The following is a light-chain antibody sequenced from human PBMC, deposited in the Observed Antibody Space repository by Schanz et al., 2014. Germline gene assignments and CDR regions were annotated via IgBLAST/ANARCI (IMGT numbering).Light chain of an antibody. V-gene: IGLV2-14*03. Sequence: QSALTQPASVSGSPGQSITISCAGTSSDVGGYNYVSWYQHHPGKAPKLMIYAVANRPSGVSSRFSASKSGNTASLTISGLQAEDEADYYCSSFTSSSTLVFGGGTKVTVL. CDR2: AVA. J-gene: IGLJ3*02. CDR3: SSFTSSSTLV. CDR1: SSDVGGYNY.